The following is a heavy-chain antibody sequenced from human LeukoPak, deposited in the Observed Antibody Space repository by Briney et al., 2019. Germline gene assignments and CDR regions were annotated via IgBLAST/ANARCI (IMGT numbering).Heavy chain of an antibody. V-gene: IGHV3-9*03. CDR1: GFTFSDYY. Sequence: PGGSLRLSCAASGFTFSDYYMSWIRQAPGKGLEWVSGISWNSGSIGYADSVKGRFTISRDNAKNSLYLQMNSLRAEDMALYYCAKGFDWYDAFDIWGQGTMVTVSS. D-gene: IGHD3-9*01. CDR2: ISWNSGSI. J-gene: IGHJ3*02. CDR3: AKGFDWYDAFDI.